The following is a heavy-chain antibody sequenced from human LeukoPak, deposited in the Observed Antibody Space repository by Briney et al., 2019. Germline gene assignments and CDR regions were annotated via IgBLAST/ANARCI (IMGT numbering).Heavy chain of an antibody. V-gene: IGHV3-7*01. J-gene: IGHJ6*02. CDR1: GFTTFTFSNYW. D-gene: IGHD5-12*01. CDR2: IKQDGTDK. CDR3: ARDRRPLAYSGMVV. Sequence: QPGGSLRLSSAASGFTTFTFSNYWMTWVRQAPEKGLEWVATIKQDGTDKYYVDSVKGRFTISRDNAKDLVYLEMNSLRAEDTAIYYCARDRRPLAYSGMVVWGQGTTVTVSS.